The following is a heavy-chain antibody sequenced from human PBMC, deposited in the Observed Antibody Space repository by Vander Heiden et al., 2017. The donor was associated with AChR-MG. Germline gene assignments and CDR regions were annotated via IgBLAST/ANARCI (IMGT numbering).Heavy chain of an antibody. Sequence: EVQLLASGGGLVQPGGSLSLSCAASGFTFSRYAMGWVRQAPGKGLEWVSAISGSGGSTYYADSVKGRFTISRDNSKNTLYLQMNSLRAEDTAVYYCAKVAGRYCSGGSCYHGMDVWGQGTTVTVSS. V-gene: IGHV3-23*01. J-gene: IGHJ6*02. D-gene: IGHD2-15*01. CDR3: AKVAGRYCSGGSCYHGMDV. CDR2: ISGSGGST. CDR1: GFTFSRYA.